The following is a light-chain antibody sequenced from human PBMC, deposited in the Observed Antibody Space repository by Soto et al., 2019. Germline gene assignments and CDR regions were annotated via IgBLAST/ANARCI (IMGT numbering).Light chain of an antibody. CDR3: QQYRSYPFT. Sequence: DIQMTQSPSTLSASVGDGVTITCRASQSISNSLAWYQQKPGKAPKSLIYKSSTLESGVPSRFSGSGSRTEFTLTITSLHPDDFATYYCQQYRSYPFTFGPGTQVDI. J-gene: IGKJ3*01. CDR2: KSS. CDR1: QSISNS. V-gene: IGKV1-5*03.